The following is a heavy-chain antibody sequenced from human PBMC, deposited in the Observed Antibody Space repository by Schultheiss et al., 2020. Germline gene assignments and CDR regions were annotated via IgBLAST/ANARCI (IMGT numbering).Heavy chain of an antibody. CDR1: GFTFSSYA. J-gene: IGHJ6*02. Sequence: GGSLRLSCAASGFTFSSYAMHWVRQAPGKGLEWVAVISYDGSNKYYADSVKGRFTISRDNSKNTMYLQMNSLRADDTAVYYCAKKDGRTAAGREGYYYYYGMDVWGQGTTVTVSS. CDR3: AKKDGRTAAGREGYYYYYGMDV. V-gene: IGHV3-30-3*01. D-gene: IGHD6-13*01. CDR2: ISYDGSNK.